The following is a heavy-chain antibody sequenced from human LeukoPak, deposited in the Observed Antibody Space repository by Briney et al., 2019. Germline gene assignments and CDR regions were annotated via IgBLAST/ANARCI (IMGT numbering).Heavy chain of an antibody. V-gene: IGHV3-9*01. Sequence: TGGSLRLSCAASGFSFDDYDMHWVRQAPGKGLEWVSGITWNSGSIGYADSVKGRFTISRDNAKNSLYLQMNSLRAEDTAVYYCARDLRAPVWGRGTLVTVSS. CDR2: ITWNSGSI. CDR1: GFSFDDYD. CDR3: ARDLRAPV. J-gene: IGHJ4*02.